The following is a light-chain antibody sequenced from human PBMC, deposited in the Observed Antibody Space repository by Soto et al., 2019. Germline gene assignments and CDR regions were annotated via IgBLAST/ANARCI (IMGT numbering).Light chain of an antibody. V-gene: IGKV1-5*01. CDR1: QSISSW. CDR3: QQRSNWPIT. CDR2: DAS. Sequence: DIQMTQSPSTLSASVGDRVTITCRASQSISSWLTWYQQKPGKAPKLLIYDASSLESGVPSRFSGSGSGTDFTLNISSLEPEDFAVYYCQQRSNWPITFGQGTRLEIK. J-gene: IGKJ5*01.